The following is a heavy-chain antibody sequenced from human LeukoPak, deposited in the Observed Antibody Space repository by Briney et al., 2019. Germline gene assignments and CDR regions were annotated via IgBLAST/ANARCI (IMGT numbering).Heavy chain of an antibody. CDR2: IYYSGRT. V-gene: IGHV4-61*08. CDR1: GGSISSGGYY. J-gene: IGHJ4*02. Sequence: PSETLSLTCIVSGGSISSGGYYWSWIRQPPGKGLEWIGYIYYSGRTNYNPSLKSRVTISVDTSKNQFSLKLSSVTAADTAVYYCARQIGDIVVVPAASDYWGQGTLVTVSS. D-gene: IGHD2-2*01. CDR3: ARQIGDIVVVPAASDY.